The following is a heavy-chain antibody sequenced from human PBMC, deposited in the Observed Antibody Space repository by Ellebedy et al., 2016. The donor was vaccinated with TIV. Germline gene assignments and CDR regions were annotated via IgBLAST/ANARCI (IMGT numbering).Heavy chain of an antibody. J-gene: IGHJ6*02. Sequence: ASVKVSCKASGYTFTGYYMHWVRQAPGQGLEWMGRIIPILGIANYAQKFQGRVTITADKSTSTAYMELSSLRSEDTAVYYCASAVASYSYGREVYYYYGMDVWGQGTTVTVSS. V-gene: IGHV1-69*02. D-gene: IGHD5-18*01. CDR3: ASAVASYSYGREVYYYYGMDV. CDR1: GYTFTGYY. CDR2: IIPILGIA.